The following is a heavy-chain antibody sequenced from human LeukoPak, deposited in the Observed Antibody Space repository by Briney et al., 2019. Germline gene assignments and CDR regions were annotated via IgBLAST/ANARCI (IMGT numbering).Heavy chain of an antibody. CDR3: ARDYGRRLSYYYYGMDV. Sequence: GGSLRLSCAASGFTFDDYGMSWVRKVPGKGPEWVSVINWDGAHTDYAHSVKGRFTISRDNAKNSVYLQMNSLRAEDTALYYCARDYGRRLSYYYYGMDVWGQGTTVTVSS. D-gene: IGHD3-10*01. J-gene: IGHJ6*02. V-gene: IGHV3-20*04. CDR1: GFTFDDYG. CDR2: INWDGAHT.